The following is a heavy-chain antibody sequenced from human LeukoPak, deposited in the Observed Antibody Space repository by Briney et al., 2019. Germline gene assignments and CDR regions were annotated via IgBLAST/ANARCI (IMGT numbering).Heavy chain of an antibody. J-gene: IGHJ4*02. CDR2: IYYSGST. CDR1: GGSVSSGSYY. V-gene: IGHV4-61*03. D-gene: IGHD1-26*01. Sequence: PSETLSLTCSVFGGSVSSGSYYWSWLRQSPGKGLEWIGCIYYSGSTNYNPSLRGRVAMSIDASKNHFTLRLISVTAADTAIYYCARAPGIVGTTPFGNYWGRGTLVTVSS. CDR3: ARAPGIVGTTPFGNY.